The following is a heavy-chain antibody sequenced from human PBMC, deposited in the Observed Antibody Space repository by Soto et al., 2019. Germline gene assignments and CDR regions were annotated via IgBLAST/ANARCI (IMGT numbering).Heavy chain of an antibody. D-gene: IGHD3-22*01. CDR2: IIPIFGTA. CDR1: GGTFSSYA. Sequence: QVQLVQSGAEVKKPGSSVKVSCKASGGTFSSYAISWVRQAPGQGLEWMGGIIPIFGTANYAQKFQGRVTITADESTSTAYMELSSVRSEDTAVYYCARVSYDSSGYYFGWFDPWGQGTLVTVSS. J-gene: IGHJ5*02. CDR3: ARVSYDSSGYYFGWFDP. V-gene: IGHV1-69*01.